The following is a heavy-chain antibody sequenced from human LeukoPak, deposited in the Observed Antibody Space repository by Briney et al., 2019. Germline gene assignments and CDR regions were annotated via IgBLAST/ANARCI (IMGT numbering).Heavy chain of an antibody. V-gene: IGHV1-69*04. CDR1: GCTFSSYA. CDR3: ARGYRAPTVTHRGNWFDP. CDR2: IIPILGIA. D-gene: IGHD4-17*01. J-gene: IGHJ5*02. Sequence: GASVKVSCKASGCTFSSYAIRWVRQPPGQGLEWMGRIIPILGIANYAQKFQGRVTITADKSTSPAYMELSSVRSEDTAVYYCARGYRAPTVTHRGNWFDPWGQGTLVTVSS.